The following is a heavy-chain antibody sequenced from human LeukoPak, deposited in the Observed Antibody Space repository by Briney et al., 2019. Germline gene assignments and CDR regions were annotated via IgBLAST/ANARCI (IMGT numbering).Heavy chain of an antibody. V-gene: IGHV3-23*01. J-gene: IGHJ4*02. D-gene: IGHD2-2*02. CDR2: ITDSGFTT. CDR3: ANAGFCSSTTCYNPFDH. CDR1: GFTFDDYG. Sequence: PGGSLRLSCAASGFTFDDYGMSWVRHAPGKGLEWVSGITDSGFTTFYANSVKGRFTISRDNSKNTLYLQMNSLRAEDTAVYYCANAGFCSSTTCYNPFDHWGQGTLVTVSS.